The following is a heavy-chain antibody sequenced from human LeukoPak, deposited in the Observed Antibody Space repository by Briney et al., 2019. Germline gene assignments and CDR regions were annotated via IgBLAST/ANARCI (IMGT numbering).Heavy chain of an antibody. J-gene: IGHJ4*02. V-gene: IGHV4-59*08. Sequence: GSLRLSCAASGFTFSDHYMDWVRQPPGKGLEWIGYIYYSGSTNYNPSLKSRVTISVDTSKNQFSLKLSSVTAADTAVYYCARRSCGGDCSDFDYWGQGTLVTVSS. CDR3: ARRSCGGDCSDFDY. D-gene: IGHD2-21*02. CDR1: GFTFSDHY. CDR2: IYYSGST.